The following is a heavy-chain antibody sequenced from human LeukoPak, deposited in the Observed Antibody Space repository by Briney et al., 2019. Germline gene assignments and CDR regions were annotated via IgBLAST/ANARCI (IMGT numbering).Heavy chain of an antibody. CDR1: GFTFSDYH. D-gene: IGHD3-3*02. CDR2: VSSSGGTI. CDR3: ARDLPTISTWSYFDY. V-gene: IGHV3-11*01. Sequence: GGSLRLSCAASGFTFSDYHMSWIRQASGKGLEWVSYVSSSGGTITYADSVKGRFTISRDNAKNSLYLQLNSLRVEDTAVYYCARDLPTISTWSYFDYWGQGTLVTVSS. J-gene: IGHJ4*02.